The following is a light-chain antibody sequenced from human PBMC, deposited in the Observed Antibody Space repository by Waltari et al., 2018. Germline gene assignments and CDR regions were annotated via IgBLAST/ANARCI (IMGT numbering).Light chain of an antibody. J-gene: IGKJ2*01. V-gene: IGKV1-33*01. CDR1: QDITNY. CDR2: DAS. Sequence: DIQMTQFPSSLSASVGDRVTIACHASQDITNYLNWYQQTIGRAPKLLIYDASNLETGVSSRFSGSGSETNFTFVISSLQPEDIATYYCQQSDGLPRTFGQGTQVEIK. CDR3: QQSDGLPRT.